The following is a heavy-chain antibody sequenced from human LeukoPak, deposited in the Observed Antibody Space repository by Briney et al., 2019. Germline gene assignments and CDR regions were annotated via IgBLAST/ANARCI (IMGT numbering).Heavy chain of an antibody. J-gene: IGHJ4*02. CDR2: ISSSSSYT. CDR3: ASGPYGSGSYYNGGLWY. CDR1: GFTFSDYY. D-gene: IGHD3-10*01. V-gene: IGHV3-11*06. Sequence: PGGSLRLSCAASGFTFSDYYMSWIRQAPGKGLEWVSYISSSSSYTNYADSVKGRFTISRDNAKNSLYLQMNSLRAEGTAVYYCASGPYGSGSYYNGGLWYWGQGTLVTVSS.